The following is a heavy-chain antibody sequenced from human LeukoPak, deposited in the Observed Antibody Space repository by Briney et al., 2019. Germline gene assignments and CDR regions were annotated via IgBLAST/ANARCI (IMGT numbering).Heavy chain of an antibody. CDR1: GFTFSSYE. J-gene: IGHJ6*03. CDR2: ISSSGSTI. CDR3: ARDPNSSSSYYYYCYYMDV. V-gene: IGHV3-48*03. Sequence: GGSLRLSCAASGFTFSSYEMNWVRQAPGKGLEWVSYISSSGSTIYYADSVKGRFTISRDNAKNSLYLQMNSLRAEDTAVYYCARDPNSSSSYYYYCYYMDVWGKGTTVTVSS. D-gene: IGHD6-6*01.